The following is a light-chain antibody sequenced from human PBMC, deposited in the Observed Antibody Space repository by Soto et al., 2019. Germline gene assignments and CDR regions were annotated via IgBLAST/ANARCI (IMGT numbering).Light chain of an antibody. Sequence: QSVLTQPASVSGSPGQTITISCTGTSSDVGGYNYVSWYQQHPGTAPKLMIYEVSNRPSGVSKRFSGSKSGNTASLTISGLQAEDEADYYCSSYTSSSTLVFGGGTKLTVL. CDR3: SSYTSSSTLV. V-gene: IGLV2-14*01. CDR2: EVS. J-gene: IGLJ2*01. CDR1: SSDVGGYNY.